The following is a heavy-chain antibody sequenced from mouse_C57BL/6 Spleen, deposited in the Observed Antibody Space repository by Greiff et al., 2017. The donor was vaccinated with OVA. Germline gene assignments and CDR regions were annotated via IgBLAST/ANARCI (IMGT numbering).Heavy chain of an antibody. CDR3: AREGDGYYFYAMDY. Sequence: QVQLKQPGAELVRPGSSVKLSCKASGYTFTSYWMDWVKQRPGQGLEWIGNIYPSDSETHYNQKFKDKATLTVDKSSSTAYMQLSSLTSEDSAVYYCAREGDGYYFYAMDYWGQGTSVTVSS. CDR1: GYTFTSYW. V-gene: IGHV1-61*01. CDR2: IYPSDSET. D-gene: IGHD2-3*01. J-gene: IGHJ4*01.